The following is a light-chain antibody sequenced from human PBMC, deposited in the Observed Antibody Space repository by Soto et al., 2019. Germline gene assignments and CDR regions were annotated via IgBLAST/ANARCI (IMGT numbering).Light chain of an antibody. CDR3: QQNAGSPWT. V-gene: IGKV3-20*01. CDR1: QSISDT. CDR2: SAS. Sequence: EIVMTQSPATLSVSPGGRANLSCRASQSISDTLAWYQQKPGQAPRLLIYSASRRATGFPGRFSGSGYGTDFNPTINRLEPEDFAVFYCQQNAGSPWTFGQGTKVDIK. J-gene: IGKJ1*01.